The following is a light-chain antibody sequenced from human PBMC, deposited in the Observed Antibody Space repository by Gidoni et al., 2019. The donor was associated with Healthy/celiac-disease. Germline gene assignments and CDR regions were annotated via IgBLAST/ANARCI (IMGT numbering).Light chain of an antibody. CDR3: NSRDSSGNHYV. V-gene: IGLV3-19*01. CDR1: SLRSYY. CDR2: GKN. Sequence: SSELTQDPAGSVALGQTVRITCQGDSLRSYYARWYQQKPGQAPVLVISGKNNRPSGLPDRFSGSSSGNTASLTITGAQAEDEADYYCNSRDSSGNHYVFGTGTKVTVL. J-gene: IGLJ1*01.